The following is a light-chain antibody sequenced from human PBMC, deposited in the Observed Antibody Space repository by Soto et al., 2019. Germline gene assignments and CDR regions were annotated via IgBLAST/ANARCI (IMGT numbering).Light chain of an antibody. Sequence: IVSPQTPSTLSLYPGARATLSCRASQSGSSSYLAWYQQKPGQAPRLLIYGASSRATGIPDRFSGSGSGTDFTLTISRLEPEDFAVYYCQQYGSSSITFGQGTRLEIK. CDR3: QQYGSSSIT. V-gene: IGKV3-20*01. CDR1: QSGSSSY. CDR2: GAS. J-gene: IGKJ5*01.